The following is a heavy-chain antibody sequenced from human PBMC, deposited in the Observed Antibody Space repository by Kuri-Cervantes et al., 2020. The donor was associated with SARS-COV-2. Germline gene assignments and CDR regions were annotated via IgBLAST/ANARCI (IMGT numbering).Heavy chain of an antibody. Sequence: GESLKISCAASGFTFSSYEMNWVRQAPGKGLEWVSYISSSGSTIYYADSVKGRFTISRDNSKNSLYLQMNSLRTDDTALYYCAKDLATAGLSYYGMDVWGQGTTVTVSS. CDR3: AKDLATAGLSYYGMDV. V-gene: IGHV3-48*03. CDR1: GFTFSSYE. CDR2: ISSSGSTI. J-gene: IGHJ6*02. D-gene: IGHD6-13*01.